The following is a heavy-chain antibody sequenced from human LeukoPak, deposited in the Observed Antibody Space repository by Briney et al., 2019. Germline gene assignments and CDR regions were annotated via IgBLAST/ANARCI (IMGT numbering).Heavy chain of an antibody. Sequence: GGSLRLSCTASGLTFGVYAMSWVRQAPGKGLEGVGVIRSKAYGGTTEYAASVKGRFTISRDDSKSIAYLQMNSLKSEDTAVYHCLYYYDSSGYYLPDHWGQGTLVTVSS. V-gene: IGHV3-49*04. CDR1: GLTFGVYA. D-gene: IGHD3-22*01. CDR2: IRSKAYGGTT. J-gene: IGHJ4*02. CDR3: LYYYDSSGYYLPDH.